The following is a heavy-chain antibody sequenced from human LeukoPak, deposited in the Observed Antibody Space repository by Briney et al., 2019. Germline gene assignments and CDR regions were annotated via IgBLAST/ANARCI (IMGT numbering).Heavy chain of an antibody. V-gene: IGHV1-69*05. D-gene: IGHD1-14*01. CDR2: VVPMYSTT. Sequence: ASVKVSCKASGGTFSNTAFNWVRQAPGQGLQWMGGVVPMYSTTTNAHRFQGRLTISTDESTSTVTMELRSLKSEDTAVYYCSSSNQRPKTGETMRNYVFYMDVWGSGTTVTVS. J-gene: IGHJ6*03. CDR1: GGTFSNTA. CDR3: SSSNQRPKTGETMRNYVFYMDV.